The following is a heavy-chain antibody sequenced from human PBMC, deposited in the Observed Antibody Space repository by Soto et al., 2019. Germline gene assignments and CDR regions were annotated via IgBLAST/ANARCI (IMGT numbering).Heavy chain of an antibody. CDR3: ACGRQWLAFDF. J-gene: IGHJ4*02. Sequence: QVQLQESGPGLVKPSETLSLTCSVSGGSISNYYCSWIRQPPGKGLEWIGNIHYSGSTNYNPSLKSRVTISVDTYKKQLSLKLTSVTATDTAVYHCACGRQWLAFDFWGQGTLVTVSS. D-gene: IGHD6-19*01. CDR2: IHYSGST. CDR1: GGSISNYY. V-gene: IGHV4-59*01.